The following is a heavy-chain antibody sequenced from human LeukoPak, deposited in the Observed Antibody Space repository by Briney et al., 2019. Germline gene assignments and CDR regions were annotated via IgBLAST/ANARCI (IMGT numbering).Heavy chain of an antibody. V-gene: IGHV3-48*03. D-gene: IGHD6-13*01. CDR3: ARVSWSLAFDI. CDR2: ISSSGSDI. CDR1: GFTFSNYE. Sequence: QPGGSLRLSCAASGFTFSNYEMNWVRQAPGKGLEWVSYISSSGSDIYYADSVKGRFTISSDNAKNSLYLQMNSLRVEDTAVYYCARVSWSLAFDIWGQGTMVTVSS. J-gene: IGHJ3*02.